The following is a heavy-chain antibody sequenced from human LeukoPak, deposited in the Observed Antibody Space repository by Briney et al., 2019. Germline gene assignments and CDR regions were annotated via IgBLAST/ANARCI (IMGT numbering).Heavy chain of an antibody. V-gene: IGHV3-21*01. CDR2: ISTSSSYK. J-gene: IGHJ3*02. CDR3: ARGARYCSSTSCSMGAFDI. CDR1: GFTFSIYS. Sequence: PGGSLRLSCAASGFTFSIYSMSWVRQAPGKGLEWVSSISTSSSYKYYADSVKGRFTISRDNAKNSLYLQMNSLRAEDTAVYYCARGARYCSSTSCSMGAFDIWGQGTMVTVSS. D-gene: IGHD2-2*01.